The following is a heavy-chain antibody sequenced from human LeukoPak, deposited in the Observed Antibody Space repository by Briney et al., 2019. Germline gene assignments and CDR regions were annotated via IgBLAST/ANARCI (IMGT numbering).Heavy chain of an antibody. V-gene: IGHV4-59*08. D-gene: IGHD1-26*01. J-gene: IGHJ3*02. CDR2: IHYSGST. Sequence: SETLSLTCTVSGGSISSYYWSWIRQPPGKGLEWIGYIHYSGSTNYNPSLKSRVTISVDTSKNQFSLKPSSVTAADTAVYYCARALVGANDAFDIWGQGTMVTVSS. CDR1: GGSISSYY. CDR3: ARALVGANDAFDI.